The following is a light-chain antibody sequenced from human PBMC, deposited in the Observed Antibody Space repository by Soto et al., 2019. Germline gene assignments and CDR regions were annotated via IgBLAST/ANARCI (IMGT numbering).Light chain of an antibody. CDR3: QQYNSYAWT. V-gene: IGKV1-5*03. CDR1: QSISSW. J-gene: IGKJ1*01. Sequence: DIQMTQSPSTLSASVGDRVTITCRASQSISSWLAWYQQKPGKAPKLLIYKASSLDSGVPSRFSGSGSGTEFTLTISSLQPDDFATYYCQQYNSYAWTCGQGTKVEIK. CDR2: KAS.